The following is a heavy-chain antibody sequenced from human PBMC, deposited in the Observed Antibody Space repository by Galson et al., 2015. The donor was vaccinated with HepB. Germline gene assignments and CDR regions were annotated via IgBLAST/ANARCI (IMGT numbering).Heavy chain of an antibody. CDR2: MNTNTGKP. CDR3: ARSPLRFLDWLPYYDYYYMDV. V-gene: IGHV7-4-1*02. Sequence: SVKVSCKASGYSFTSYDIHWVRQAPGQGLEWMGWMNTNTGKPTYAPGFAGRFVFSLDTSVTTAYLQISSLETDDTAVYYCARSPLRFLDWLPYYDYYYMDVWGEGTTVTVSS. CDR1: GYSFTSYD. J-gene: IGHJ6*03. D-gene: IGHD3-3*01.